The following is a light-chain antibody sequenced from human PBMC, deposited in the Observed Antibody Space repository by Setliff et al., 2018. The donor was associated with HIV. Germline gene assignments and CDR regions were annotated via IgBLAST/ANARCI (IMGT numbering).Light chain of an antibody. V-gene: IGLV2-14*03. CDR1: NNDIGDYNY. Sequence: QSVLTQPASVSWFPGQSITISCTGTNNDIGDYNYVSWYQQHPGKAPKLITYDVSYRPSGVSDRFSGSKSGNTASLTISGLQAEDEAYYFCSSYTTADTYALFGGGTKVTVL. CDR3: SSYTTADTYAL. J-gene: IGLJ2*01. CDR2: DVS.